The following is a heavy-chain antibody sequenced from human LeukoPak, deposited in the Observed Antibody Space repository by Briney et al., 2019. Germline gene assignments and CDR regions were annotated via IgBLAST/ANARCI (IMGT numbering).Heavy chain of an antibody. CDR2: IIPILGIA. Sequence: SVKVSCKASGGTFSSYAISWVRQAPGQGLEWMGRIIPILGIANYAQKFQGRVTITADKSTSTAYMELSSLRCEDTAVYYCAIVDCSGGSCYSHYYYYGMDVWGQGTTVTVSS. CDR1: GGTFSSYA. D-gene: IGHD2-15*01. J-gene: IGHJ6*02. CDR3: AIVDCSGGSCYSHYYYYGMDV. V-gene: IGHV1-69*04.